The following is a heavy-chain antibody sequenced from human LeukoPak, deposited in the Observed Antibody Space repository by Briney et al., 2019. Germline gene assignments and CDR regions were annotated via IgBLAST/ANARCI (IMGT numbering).Heavy chain of an antibody. CDR2: TYYRSKWYN. V-gene: IGHV6-1*01. J-gene: IGHJ6*02. CDR1: GDSVPSNRAA. CDR3: GRDNTHLMDA. Sequence: SQTLSLTCAISGDSVPSNRAAWNWIRQSPSRGLEWLGRTYYRSKWYNDYAVSAKSRIPINPDTSKNQFSLQLNSVTPEDTAVYYCGRDNTHLMDAWGQGTTVTVSS.